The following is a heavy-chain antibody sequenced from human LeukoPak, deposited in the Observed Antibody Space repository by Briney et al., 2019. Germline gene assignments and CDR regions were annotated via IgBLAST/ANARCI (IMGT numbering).Heavy chain of an antibody. J-gene: IGHJ4*02. Sequence: ASVKVSCKASGYTFTSYYMHWVRQAPGQGLEWMGWINPNSGGTNYAQKFQGRVTMTRDTSISTAYMELSRLRSDDTAVYYCARSDQQLDYFDYWGQGTLVTVSS. CDR1: GYTFTSYY. CDR2: INPNSGGT. CDR3: ARSDQQLDYFDY. V-gene: IGHV1-2*02. D-gene: IGHD6-6*01.